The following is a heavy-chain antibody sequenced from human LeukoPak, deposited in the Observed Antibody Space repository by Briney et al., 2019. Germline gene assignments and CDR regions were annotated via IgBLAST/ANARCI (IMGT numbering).Heavy chain of an antibody. Sequence: PSETLSLTCTVSGGSISSYYWSWIRQPPGKGLEWIGYIYYSGSTNYNPSLKSRVTISVDTSKNQFSLKLSSVTAADTAVYYCARGIAVAGPNYYYYGMDVWGQGTTVTVSS. V-gene: IGHV4-59*01. CDR3: ARGIAVAGPNYYYYGMDV. CDR1: GGSISSYY. D-gene: IGHD6-19*01. J-gene: IGHJ6*02. CDR2: IYYSGST.